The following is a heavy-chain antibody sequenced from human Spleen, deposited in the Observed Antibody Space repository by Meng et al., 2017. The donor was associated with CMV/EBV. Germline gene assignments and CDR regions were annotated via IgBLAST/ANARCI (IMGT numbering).Heavy chain of an antibody. J-gene: IGHJ4*02. CDR2: IGYDGSNK. Sequence: GESLKISCAASGFSFSNYGIHWVRQAPGKGLEWVAFIGYDGSNKYYPDSVRGRFTIFRDNSKNTLYLQMNSLRGEDTAVYYCVKEDSKNGAFDYWGQGTLVTVSS. CDR1: GFSFSNYG. CDR3: VKEDSKNGAFDY. V-gene: IGHV3-30*02. D-gene: IGHD4-11*01.